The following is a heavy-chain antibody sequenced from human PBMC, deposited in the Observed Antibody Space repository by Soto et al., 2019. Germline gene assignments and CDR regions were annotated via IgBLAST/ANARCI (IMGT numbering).Heavy chain of an antibody. V-gene: IGHV4-30-4*01. D-gene: IGHD3-10*01. CDR3: ATIWFGESDKLYFGY. CDR2: IYYSGST. CDR1: GGSISSGDYY. J-gene: IGHJ4*02. Sequence: QVQLQESGPGLVKPSQTLSLTCTVSGGSISSGDYYWSWIRQPPGKGLEWIGYIYYSGSTYYTPSRKHRDTISVDKSKNQFSLKLSSVTAADTAVYYCATIWFGESDKLYFGYWGQGTLVTVSS.